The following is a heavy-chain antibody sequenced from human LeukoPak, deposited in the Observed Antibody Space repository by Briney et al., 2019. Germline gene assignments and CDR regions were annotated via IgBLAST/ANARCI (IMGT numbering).Heavy chain of an antibody. D-gene: IGHD3-22*01. CDR2: INPNSGGT. Sequence: ASVKVSCKASGYTFTGYYMHWVRQAPGQGLEWMGRINPNSGGTNYAQKFQGRVTMTRDTSISTASMELSRLRSDDTAVYYCARDLGHYSDSSGYYWWSNAFDIWGQGTLVTVSS. CDR3: ARDLGHYSDSSGYYWWSNAFDI. J-gene: IGHJ3*02. V-gene: IGHV1-2*06. CDR1: GYTFTGYY.